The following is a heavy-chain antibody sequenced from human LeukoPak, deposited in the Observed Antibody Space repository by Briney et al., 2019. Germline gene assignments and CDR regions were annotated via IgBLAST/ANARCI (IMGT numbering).Heavy chain of an antibody. V-gene: IGHV3-30*02. Sequence: QAGGSLRLSCAASGFTFSSYGIHWVRQAPGKGLEWVAFIRYDGSNKYYADSVKGRFTISRDNSKNTLYLQMNSLRAEDTAVYYCAKGTPAAFYYYYYMDVWGKGTTVTVSS. CDR1: GFTFSSYG. CDR3: AKGTPAAFYYYYYMDV. CDR2: IRYDGSNK. D-gene: IGHD2-2*01. J-gene: IGHJ6*03.